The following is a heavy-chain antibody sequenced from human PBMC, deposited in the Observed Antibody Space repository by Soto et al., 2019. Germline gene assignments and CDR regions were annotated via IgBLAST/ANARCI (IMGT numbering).Heavy chain of an antibody. J-gene: IGHJ4*02. CDR1: GGSISSYY. CDR3: ARTYDSSGYLTFDY. CDR2: IYYSGST. V-gene: IGHV4-59*08. Sequence: PSETLSLTCTVSGGSISSYYWSWIRQPPGKGLEWIGYIYYSGSTNYNPSLKSRVTISVDTSKNQFSLKLSSVTAADTAVYYCARTYDSSGYLTFDYWGQGTLVTVSS. D-gene: IGHD3-22*01.